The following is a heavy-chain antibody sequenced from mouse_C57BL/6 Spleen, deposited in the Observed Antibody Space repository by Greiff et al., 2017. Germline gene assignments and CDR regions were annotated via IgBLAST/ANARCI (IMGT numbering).Heavy chain of an antibody. J-gene: IGHJ2*01. CDR3: ARSGRGNYFDY. CDR2: IYPGDGDT. Sequence: VQLQQSGPELVKPGASVKISCKASGYAFSSSWMNWVKQRPGKGLEWIGRIYPGDGDTNYNGKFKGKATLTADKSSSTAYMQLSSLTSEDSAVYCCARSGRGNYFDYWGQGTTLTVSS. CDR1: GYAFSSSW. V-gene: IGHV1-82*01.